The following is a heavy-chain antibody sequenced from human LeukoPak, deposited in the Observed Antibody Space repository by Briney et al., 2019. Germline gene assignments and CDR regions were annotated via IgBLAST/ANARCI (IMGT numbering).Heavy chain of an antibody. D-gene: IGHD3-16*02. Sequence: GGSLRLSCAASGFTFSSYSMNWVRQAPGKGLEWVSSISSSSTYIYYADSVKGRFTISRDNAKNSLYLQMNSLRAEDTAVYYCARLLYDYVWGSSRPYYFDYWGQGTLVTVSS. V-gene: IGHV3-21*01. J-gene: IGHJ4*02. CDR3: ARLLYDYVWGSSRPYYFDY. CDR2: ISSSSTYI. CDR1: GFTFSSYS.